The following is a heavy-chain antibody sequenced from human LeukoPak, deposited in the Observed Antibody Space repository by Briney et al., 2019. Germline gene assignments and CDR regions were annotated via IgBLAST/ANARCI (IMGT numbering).Heavy chain of an antibody. CDR3: AAASIDSSSWPADY. Sequence: SETLSLTCTVSGGSISSYYWSWIRQPPGKGLEWIGYIYYSGSTNYNPSLKSRVTISVDTSKNQFSLKLSSVTAADTAVYYCAAASIDSSSWPADYWGQGTLVTVSS. V-gene: IGHV4-59*01. D-gene: IGHD6-13*01. J-gene: IGHJ4*02. CDR1: GGSISSYY. CDR2: IYYSGST.